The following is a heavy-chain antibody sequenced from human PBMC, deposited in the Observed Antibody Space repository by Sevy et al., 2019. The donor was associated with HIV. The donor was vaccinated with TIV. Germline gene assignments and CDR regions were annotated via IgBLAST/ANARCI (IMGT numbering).Heavy chain of an antibody. CDR3: AREADSWSYEAHYYGMDV. V-gene: IGHV3-7*01. CDR2: IKQDGSEK. J-gene: IGHJ6*02. D-gene: IGHD1-26*01. CDR1: GFTFSSYW. Sequence: GGSLRLSCAASGFTFSSYWMSWVRQAPGKGLEWVANIKQDGSEKYYVYSVKGRFTVSSDNAKNSLKLQMNGLRAEVTSVYNCAREADSWSYEAHYYGMDVWGQGTTVTVSS.